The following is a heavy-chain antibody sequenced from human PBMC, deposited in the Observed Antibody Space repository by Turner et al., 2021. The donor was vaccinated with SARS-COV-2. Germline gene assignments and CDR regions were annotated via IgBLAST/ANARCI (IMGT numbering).Heavy chain of an antibody. Sequence: QVQLVESGGGVVQPGRSLRLSCVVYGFTFSTYVMHWVRQAPGKGLECGAVILNDVIQQHYADSVNGRFIISRDNSKNTLFLQMNSLRAEDTALYYCARDDILPDNGLDIWGQWTMVTVSS. J-gene: IGHJ3*02. V-gene: IGHV3-33*01. CDR3: ARDDILPDNGLDI. CDR1: GFTFSTYV. CDR2: ILNDVIQQ. D-gene: IGHD3-9*01.